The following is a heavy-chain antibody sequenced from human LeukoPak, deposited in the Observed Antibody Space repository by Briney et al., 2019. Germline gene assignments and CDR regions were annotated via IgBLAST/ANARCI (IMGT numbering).Heavy chain of an antibody. CDR1: GFTFSSYA. J-gene: IGHJ4*02. CDR3: AKVNIAVAPGQYYFDY. CDR2: IKSKTDGGTT. Sequence: GGSLRLSCAASGFTFSSYAMHWVRQAPGKGLEWVGRIKSKTDGGTTDYAAPVQGRFTISRDDSKNTLYLQMNSLRAEDTAVYYCAKVNIAVAPGQYYFDYWGQGTLVTVSS. V-gene: IGHV3-15*01. D-gene: IGHD6-19*01.